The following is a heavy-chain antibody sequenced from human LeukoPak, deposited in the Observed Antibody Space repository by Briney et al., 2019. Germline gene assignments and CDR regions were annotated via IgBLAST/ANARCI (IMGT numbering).Heavy chain of an antibody. Sequence: GGSLRLSCAASGLSFSDYWANWVRLAPGKGLEWVANMNEYGTQTNYVDSVKGRFTISRDRSKTSVYLRMDSLRVEDTAVYYCTTLSAAAIDYWGRGTLVTVSS. CDR2: MNEYGTQT. V-gene: IGHV3-7*01. CDR3: TTLSAAAIDY. D-gene: IGHD6-13*01. CDR1: GLSFSDYW. J-gene: IGHJ4*02.